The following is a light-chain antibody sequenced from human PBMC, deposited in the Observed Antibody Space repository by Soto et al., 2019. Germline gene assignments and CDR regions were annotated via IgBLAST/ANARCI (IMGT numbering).Light chain of an antibody. CDR3: HQYLSIPIT. CDR1: QSVLYSSNNKDY. J-gene: IGKJ4*01. CDR2: WAS. V-gene: IGKV4-1*01. Sequence: DIVMTQSPDSLAVSLGERATINCRSSQSVLYSSNNKDYLAWYQQKPGQPPQLLISWASTRESGVPDRFAGSGSGTDFTLTISSLQAEDVAVYYCHQYLSIPITFGGGTKVEIK.